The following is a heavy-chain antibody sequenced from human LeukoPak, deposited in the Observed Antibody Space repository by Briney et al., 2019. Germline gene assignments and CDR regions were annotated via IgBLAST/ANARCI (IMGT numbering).Heavy chain of an antibody. CDR3: ARDPLDYDILTGYSSYNWFDP. CDR1: GYTFTSYG. Sequence: ASVKVSCKASGYTFTSYGISWVRQAPGQGLEWMGWISAYNGNTNYAQKLQGRVTMTTDTSTSTAYIELRSLRSDDTAVYYCARDPLDYDILTGYSSYNWFDPWGQGTLVTVSS. CDR2: ISAYNGNT. D-gene: IGHD3-9*01. V-gene: IGHV1-18*01. J-gene: IGHJ5*02.